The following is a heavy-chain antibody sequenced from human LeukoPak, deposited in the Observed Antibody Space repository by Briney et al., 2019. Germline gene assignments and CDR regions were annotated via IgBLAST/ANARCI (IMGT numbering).Heavy chain of an antibody. CDR3: AKVEQTRDYYYYYMDV. D-gene: IGHD5-24*01. CDR1: GGSFSGYY. J-gene: IGHJ6*03. CDR2: INHSGST. V-gene: IGHV4-34*01. Sequence: SSETLSLTCAVYGGSFSGYYWSWIRQPPGKGLEWIGEINHSGSTNYNPSLKSRVTISVDTSKNQFSLKLRSMTAADTAVYYCAKVEQTRDYYYYYMDVCGKGTTVTVSS.